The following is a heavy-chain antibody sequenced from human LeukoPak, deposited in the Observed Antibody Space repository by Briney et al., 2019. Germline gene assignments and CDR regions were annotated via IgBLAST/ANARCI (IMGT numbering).Heavy chain of an antibody. J-gene: IGHJ4*02. V-gene: IGHV3-23*01. D-gene: IGHD5-12*01. Sequence: GGSLRLSCAASGFTFSDYYMSWVRQAPGKGLEWVSAISGSGGSTYYADSVKGRFTISRDNSKNTLYLQMNSLRAEDTAVYYCAAQWLRFLDYWGQGTLVTVSS. CDR3: AAQWLRFLDY. CDR1: GFTFSDYY. CDR2: ISGSGGST.